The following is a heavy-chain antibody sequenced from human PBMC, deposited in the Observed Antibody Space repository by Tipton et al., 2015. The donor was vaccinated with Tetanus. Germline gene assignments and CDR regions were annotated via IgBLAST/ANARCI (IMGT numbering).Heavy chain of an antibody. V-gene: IGHV1-69*01. D-gene: IGHD2-15*01. Sequence: QLVQSGAEVKKPGSSVRVSCKTSGGTFRSYAISWGRQARGQGPEWMGGIFPQYGTANYAPGFQGRVTLTADESTGTAYMELSSLRSEDTAVYYCVRPARYCSGGSCFLALDFWGQGTQVTVSS. CDR3: VRPARYCSGGSCFLALDF. J-gene: IGHJ4*02. CDR1: GGTFRSYA. CDR2: IFPQYGTA.